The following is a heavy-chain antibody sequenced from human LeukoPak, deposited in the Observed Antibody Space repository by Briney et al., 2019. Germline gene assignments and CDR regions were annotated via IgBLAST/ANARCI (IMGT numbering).Heavy chain of an antibody. D-gene: IGHD3-22*01. CDR2: IYHIEST. CDR1: GYSISFGYY. J-gene: IGHJ4*02. CDR3: AGEDNTSGYYYLDY. Sequence: PSETLSLTCTVSGYSISFGYYWGWIRQPPGKGLGGIGSIYHIESTFYNPSLKSRVTISVDTSKNQFSLRLSSVTAADTAVYYCAGEDNTSGYYYLDYWGQGTLVTVSS. V-gene: IGHV4-38-2*02.